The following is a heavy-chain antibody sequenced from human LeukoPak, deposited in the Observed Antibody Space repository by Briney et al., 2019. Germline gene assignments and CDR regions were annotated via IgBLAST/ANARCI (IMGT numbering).Heavy chain of an antibody. J-gene: IGHJ4*02. CDR1: GGSISSGGYY. V-gene: IGHV4-31*03. D-gene: IGHD5-12*01. CDR3: AGEGRGYDSRSELVGY. CDR2: IYYSGST. Sequence: SSQTLSLTCTVSGGSISSGGYYWSWIRQHPGKGLEWIGYIYYSGSTYYNPSLKSRVTISVDTSKNQFSLKLSSVTAADTAVYYCAGEGRGYDSRSELVGYWGQGTLVTVSS.